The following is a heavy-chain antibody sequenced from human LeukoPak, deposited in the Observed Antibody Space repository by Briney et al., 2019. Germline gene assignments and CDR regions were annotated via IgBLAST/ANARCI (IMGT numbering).Heavy chain of an antibody. CDR2: IVVGSGNT. CDR3: ARVTAAGIYFDY. D-gene: IGHD6-13*01. Sequence: GASVKVSCKASGFTFTSSAMQWVRQARGQRLEWIGWIVVGSGNTNYAQKFQERVTITRDMSTSTAYMELSSLRSEDTAVYYCARVTAAGIYFDYWGQGTLVTVSS. CDR1: GFTFTSSA. J-gene: IGHJ4*02. V-gene: IGHV1-58*02.